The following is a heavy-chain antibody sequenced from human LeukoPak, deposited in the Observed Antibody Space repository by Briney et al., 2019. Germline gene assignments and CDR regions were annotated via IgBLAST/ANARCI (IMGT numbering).Heavy chain of an antibody. Sequence: GGSLRLSCAASGFTFSSYEMNWVRQAPGKGLEWVSYISSSGSTIYYADSVKGRFTISGDNSKNTLYLQMNSLRAEDTAVYYCAKPSRGWGAVAGPGVWGQGTLVTVSS. D-gene: IGHD6-19*01. CDR1: GFTFSSYE. CDR2: ISSSGSTI. V-gene: IGHV3-48*03. CDR3: AKPSRGWGAVAGPGV. J-gene: IGHJ4*02.